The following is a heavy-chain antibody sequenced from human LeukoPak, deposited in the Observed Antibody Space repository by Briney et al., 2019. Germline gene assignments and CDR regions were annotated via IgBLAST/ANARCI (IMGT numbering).Heavy chain of an antibody. CDR1: GFSFSRYG. Sequence: GGSLTLSCAASGFSFSRYGMHWVRQAPGKGLEWVAYTRDDGSKNWYEDFVKGRSSIFRDNSKSTLYLQMNSLRREDAAVYYCANGDCRGGRCSSGAYWGQGTLVTVSS. CDR2: TRDDGSKN. D-gene: IGHD2-15*01. CDR3: ANGDCRGGRCSSGAY. J-gene: IGHJ4*02. V-gene: IGHV3-30*02.